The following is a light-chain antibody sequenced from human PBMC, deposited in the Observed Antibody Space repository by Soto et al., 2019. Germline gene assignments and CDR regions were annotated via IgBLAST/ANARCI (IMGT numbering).Light chain of an antibody. V-gene: IGLV1-51*01. CDR3: GTWDSSLNAGV. CDR1: ISNIGNNF. J-gene: IGLJ3*02. Sequence: QSVLTQPPSVSAAPGQKVTISCSGSISNIGNNFVSWYQQFPGTAPKLLIYDTDKRPSGVSDRFAGSKSGTSATLDITGLRTGDEADYYCGTWDSSLNAGVFGGGTKLTVL. CDR2: DTD.